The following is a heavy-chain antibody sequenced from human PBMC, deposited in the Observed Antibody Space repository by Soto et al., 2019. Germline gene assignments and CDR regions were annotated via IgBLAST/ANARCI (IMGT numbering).Heavy chain of an antibody. V-gene: IGHV4-59*01. Sequence: QVQLQESGPGLVKPSETLSLTCTVSGGSISSFYWSWIRQPPGKGLEWIGYIYYSGRINSKPSLKSRVNISIDTSKNQFSLKLSSVTAADTAVYYCARLDDYGNHHYYMDVWGKGTTVTVSS. J-gene: IGHJ6*03. D-gene: IGHD4-4*01. CDR3: ARLDDYGNHHYYMDV. CDR1: GGSISSFY. CDR2: IYYSGRI.